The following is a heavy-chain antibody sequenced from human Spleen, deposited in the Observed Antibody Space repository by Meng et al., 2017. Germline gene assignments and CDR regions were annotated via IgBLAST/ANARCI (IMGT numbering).Heavy chain of an antibody. Sequence: GGSLRLSCAASGFTFSSYAMSWVRQAPGKGLEWVSYISSSGSTIYYADSVKGRFTISRDNAKNTLYLQMNSLRAEDTAVYYCAKDRAARPSYIGDYWGQGTLVTVSS. CDR2: ISSSGSTI. V-gene: IGHV3-48*04. CDR3: AKDRAARPSYIGDY. CDR1: GFTFSSYA. D-gene: IGHD6-6*01. J-gene: IGHJ4*02.